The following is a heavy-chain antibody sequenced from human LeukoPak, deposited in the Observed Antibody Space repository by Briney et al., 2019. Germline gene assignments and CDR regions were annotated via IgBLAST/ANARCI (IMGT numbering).Heavy chain of an antibody. D-gene: IGHD3-22*01. CDR3: AKDRYYDNSGSYYESGS. V-gene: IGHV3-48*01. CDR2: ISSSSSTI. J-gene: IGHJ5*02. CDR1: GFTFSSYT. Sequence: GGSLSLSCEASGFTFSSYTMTWVRQAPGKGLEGVSYISSSSSTIYYADSVTGRFTISRDNSRNTLYLQMNSLRAEDTAVYYCAKDRYYDNSGSYYESGSWGQGTLVTVSS.